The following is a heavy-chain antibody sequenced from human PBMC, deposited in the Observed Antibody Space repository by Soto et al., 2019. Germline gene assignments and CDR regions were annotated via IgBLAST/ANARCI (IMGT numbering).Heavy chain of an antibody. CDR2: IIPIFGTA. Sequence: QVQLVQSGAEVKKPGSSVTVSCKASGGTFSSYAISWVRQAPGHGLEWMGGIIPIFGTANYAQKFQGRVTITADESTSTAYMALSSLGADDTALYYCARNGGRTCDPSYYYYCMDVWGQGTTVTVSS. CDR3: ARNGGRTCDPSYYYYCMDV. V-gene: IGHV1-69*01. D-gene: IGHD2-15*01. CDR1: GGTFSSYA. J-gene: IGHJ6*02.